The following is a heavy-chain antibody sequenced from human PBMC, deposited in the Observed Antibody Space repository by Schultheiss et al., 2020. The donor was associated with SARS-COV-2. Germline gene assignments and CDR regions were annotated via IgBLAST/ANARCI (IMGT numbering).Heavy chain of an antibody. V-gene: IGHV4-39*01. CDR3: ARHVAIFGWFDP. CDR1: GGSISSSSYY. CDR2: IYYSGST. J-gene: IGHJ5*02. Sequence: SETLSLTCTVSGGSISSSSYYWGWIRQPPGKGLEWIGSIYYSGSTYYNPSLKSRVTISVDTSKNQFSLKLSSVTAADTAVYYCARHVAIFGWFDPWGQGTLVTVSS. D-gene: IGHD3-16*01.